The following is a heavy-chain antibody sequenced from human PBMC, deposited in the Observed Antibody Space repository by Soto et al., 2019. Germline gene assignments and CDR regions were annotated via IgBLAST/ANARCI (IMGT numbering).Heavy chain of an antibody. D-gene: IGHD3-3*01. CDR3: NRGSEYDCWSGYL. CDR2: IVPMFGTS. V-gene: IGHV1-69*06. Sequence: QERLVQSGAEVRKPGSSVKVSCKVTGGTSTRYAINWVRQAPGQGLEWMGGIVPMFGTSKYAQKFQGRVTITADTSTNIAYMELRSRRSEDTAVYYCNRGSEYDCWSGYLWGQVTLVSVAS. J-gene: IGHJ4*02. CDR1: GGTSTRYA.